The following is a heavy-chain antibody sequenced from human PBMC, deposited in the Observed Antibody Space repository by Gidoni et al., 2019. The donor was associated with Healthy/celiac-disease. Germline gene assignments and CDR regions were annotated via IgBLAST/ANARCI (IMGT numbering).Heavy chain of an antibody. CDR2: ISSSSSYT. Sequence: QVQLVESGVGLVKPGGSLRLSCAASGFTFSDYYMSWIRQAPGKGLEWVSYISSSSSYTNYADSVKGRFTISRDNAKNSLYLQMNSLRAEDTAVYYCARDTSSSEIWFGELLYFDYWGQGTLVTVSS. CDR1: GFTFSDYY. CDR3: ARDTSSSEIWFGELLYFDY. V-gene: IGHV3-11*05. J-gene: IGHJ4*02. D-gene: IGHD3-10*01.